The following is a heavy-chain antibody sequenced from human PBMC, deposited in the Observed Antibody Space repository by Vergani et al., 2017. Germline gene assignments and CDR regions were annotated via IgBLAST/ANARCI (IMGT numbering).Heavy chain of an antibody. CDR3: VRDRGLCAGRRCYTEAWDY. D-gene: IGHD2-2*02. CDR2: ISPDGSAT. V-gene: IGHV3-7*01. Sequence: EVQLVESGGGLVQPGGSLRLSCAASGFSLSRFWMSWVRQAPEKGLEWVAHISPDGSATSYVDSVKGRFTISRDIAKNTLYLQVRSLRLEDTGVYHCVRDRGLCAGRRCYTEAWDYWGQGTPVTVSS. CDR1: GFSLSRFW. J-gene: IGHJ4*02.